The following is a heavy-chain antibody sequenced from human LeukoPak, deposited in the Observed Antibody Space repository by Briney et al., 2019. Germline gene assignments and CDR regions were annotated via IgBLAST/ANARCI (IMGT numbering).Heavy chain of an antibody. CDR1: GLTFSSYA. CDR2: TSGSGGST. CDR3: AKEEWLLAVYFDY. J-gene: IGHJ4*02. V-gene: IGHV3-23*01. Sequence: GGSLRLSCAASGLTFSSYAMSWVRQAPGKGLEWVSTTSGSGGSTYYADSVKGQFTISRDNSKNTLYLQMNSLRAEDTAVYYCAKEEWLLAVYFDYWGQGTLVTVSS. D-gene: IGHD3-3*01.